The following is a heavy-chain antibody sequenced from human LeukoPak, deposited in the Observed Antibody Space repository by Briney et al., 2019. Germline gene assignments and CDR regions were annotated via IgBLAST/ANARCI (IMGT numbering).Heavy chain of an antibody. J-gene: IGHJ3*02. CDR2: ISSDESNE. CDR1: GLTFSSYV. V-gene: IGHV3-30*04. Sequence: ARSLRLSCAAAGLTFSSYVTHWVRQAPGKGLEWVAVISSDESNEYYADSVKGRFSITRDKRRNTLFLRMNSLRGGDTAGYDCARAGTNDYSGYLEAFAIWGQGTMVTVSS. D-gene: IGHD4-17*01. CDR3: ARAGTNDYSGYLEAFAI.